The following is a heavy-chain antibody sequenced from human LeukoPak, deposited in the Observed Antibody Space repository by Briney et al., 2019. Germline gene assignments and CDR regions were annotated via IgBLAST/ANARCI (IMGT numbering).Heavy chain of an antibody. J-gene: IGHJ6*03. V-gene: IGHV4-4*07. D-gene: IGHD6-19*01. CDR2: IYTSGST. CDR3: AREGNSSGWFRGEYYYYYMDV. CDR1: GGSISGYY. Sequence: SETLSLTCTVSGGSISGYYWSWIRQPAGKGLEWIGRIYTSGSTNYNPSLKSRVTMSVDTSKNQFSLKLSSVTAADTAVYYCAREGNSSGWFRGEYYYYYMDVWGQGTTVTVSS.